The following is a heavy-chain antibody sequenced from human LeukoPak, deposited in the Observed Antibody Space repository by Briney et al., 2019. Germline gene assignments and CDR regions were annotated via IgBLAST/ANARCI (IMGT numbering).Heavy chain of an antibody. D-gene: IGHD3-22*01. CDR3: ARGREYYDSSEDAFDI. J-gene: IGHJ3*02. Sequence: ASVKVSCKASGYTFTGYYMHWVRQAPGQGLEWMGWINPNSGGTNYAQKFQGRVTMTRDTSISTAYMELSRLRSDDTAVYYCARGREYYDSSEDAFDIWGQGTMVTVSS. CDR2: INPNSGGT. CDR1: GYTFTGYY. V-gene: IGHV1-2*02.